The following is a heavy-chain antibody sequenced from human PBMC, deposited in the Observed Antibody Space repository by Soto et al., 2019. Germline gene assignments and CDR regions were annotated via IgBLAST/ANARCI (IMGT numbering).Heavy chain of an antibody. V-gene: IGHV3-30*18. D-gene: IGHD5-18*01. Sequence: PGGSLRLSCAASGFTFSSYGMHWVRQAPGKGLEWVAVISYDGSNKYYADSVKGRFTISRDNSKNTLYLQMNSLRAEDTAVYYCAKDREGSVRYSYEFDYWGQGTLVTVSS. J-gene: IGHJ4*02. CDR1: GFTFSSYG. CDR2: ISYDGSNK. CDR3: AKDREGSVRYSYEFDY.